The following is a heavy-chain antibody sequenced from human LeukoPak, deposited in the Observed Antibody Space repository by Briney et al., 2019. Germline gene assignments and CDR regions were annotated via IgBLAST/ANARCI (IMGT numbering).Heavy chain of an antibody. D-gene: IGHD2-2*02. CDR3: ARGDIVVVPAAIGGAFDI. CDR2: INWNGGST. J-gene: IGHJ3*02. Sequence: GGSLRLSCAASGFTFDDYGMSWVRQAPGKGPEWVSGINWNGGSTGYADSVKGRFTISRDNAKNSLYLQMNSLRAEDTALYHCARGDIVVVPAAIGGAFDIWGQGTMVTVSS. CDR1: GFTFDDYG. V-gene: IGHV3-20*01.